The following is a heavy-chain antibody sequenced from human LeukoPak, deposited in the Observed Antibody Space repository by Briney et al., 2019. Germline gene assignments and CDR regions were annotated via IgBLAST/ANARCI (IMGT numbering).Heavy chain of an antibody. CDR3: ARVGATLGHDY. J-gene: IGHJ4*02. V-gene: IGHV4-59*01. D-gene: IGHD1-26*01. CDR2: IYYSGST. Sequence: SETLSLTCTVSGGSISSYYWSWIRQPPGKGLEWIGYIYYSGSTNYNPSLKSRVTISVDTSKNQFSLKLSSVTAADTAVYYCARVGATLGHDYWGQGTLVTVSS. CDR1: GGSISSYY.